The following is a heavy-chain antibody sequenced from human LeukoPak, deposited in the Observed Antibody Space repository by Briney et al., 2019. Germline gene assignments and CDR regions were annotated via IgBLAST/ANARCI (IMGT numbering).Heavy chain of an antibody. CDR2: IYYSGST. CDR1: GGSISSSSYY. CDR3: ARHQAGIGSGSYIAWFDP. Sequence: PETLSLTCTVSGGSISSSSYYWGWIRQPPGKGLEWIGSIYYSGSTYYNPSLKSRVTISVDTSKNQFSLKLSSVTAADTAVYYCARHQAGIGSGSYIAWFDPWGQGTLVTVSS. D-gene: IGHD3-10*01. J-gene: IGHJ5*02. V-gene: IGHV4-39*01.